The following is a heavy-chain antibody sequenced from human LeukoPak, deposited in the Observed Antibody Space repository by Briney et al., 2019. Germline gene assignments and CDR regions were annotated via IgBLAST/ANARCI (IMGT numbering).Heavy chain of an antibody. J-gene: IGHJ2*01. CDR3: AGASLAYCGGDCYYYWYFDL. CDR1: GYSIISSNW. CDR2: IYHSGST. V-gene: IGHV4-28*03. Sequence: PSETLSLTCTVSGYSIISSNWWGWIRQPPGKGLEWIGYIYHSGSTYYNPSLKSRVTISADRSKNQFSLKLSSVTAADTAVYYCAGASLAYCGGDCYYYWYFDLWGRGTLVTVSS. D-gene: IGHD2-21*02.